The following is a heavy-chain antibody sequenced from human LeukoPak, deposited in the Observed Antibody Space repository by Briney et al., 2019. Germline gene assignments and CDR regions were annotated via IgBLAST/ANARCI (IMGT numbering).Heavy chain of an antibody. CDR2: LYYTGST. J-gene: IGHJ4*02. Sequence: PSETLSLTCTVSGGSISRTSYFWGWIRQPPGKGLEWIGSLYYTGSTYYNPSLRSRVSISVDTSKNQFTLKLSSVTAADTAVYYCARLTNSGYYYSIFDYWGQGTLVTVSS. CDR3: ARLTNSGYYYSIFDY. CDR1: GGSISRTSYF. V-gene: IGHV4-39*01. D-gene: IGHD3-22*01.